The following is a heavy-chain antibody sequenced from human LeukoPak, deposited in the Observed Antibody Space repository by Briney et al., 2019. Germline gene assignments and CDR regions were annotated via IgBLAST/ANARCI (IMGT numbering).Heavy chain of an antibody. CDR3: ARDRYFYDSSGYLAP. Sequence: PSETLSLTCTVSGGSISSYYWSWIRQTAGKGLEWIGRIHTSGSTNYNPSLKSRVILSVDTSKNQFSLKLSSVTAADTAVYYCARDRYFYDSSGYLAPWGQGTLVTVSS. D-gene: IGHD3-22*01. CDR1: GGSISSYY. J-gene: IGHJ5*02. CDR2: IHTSGST. V-gene: IGHV4-4*07.